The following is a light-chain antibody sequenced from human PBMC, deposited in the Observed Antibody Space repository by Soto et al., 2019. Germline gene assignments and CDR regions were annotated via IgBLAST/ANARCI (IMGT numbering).Light chain of an antibody. V-gene: IGKV2-28*01. CDR1: QSLLHSDGFKY. CDR2: LGS. Sequence: DIVMTQSPLSLPVTPGEPVSISCRSSQSLLHSDGFKYLDWYLQKPGQSPQLLIYLGSNRASGVPDRFSGSGSGADFTLRISRVEAEDVGVYYCMQALQTPTFGQGTRLEIK. J-gene: IGKJ5*01. CDR3: MQALQTPT.